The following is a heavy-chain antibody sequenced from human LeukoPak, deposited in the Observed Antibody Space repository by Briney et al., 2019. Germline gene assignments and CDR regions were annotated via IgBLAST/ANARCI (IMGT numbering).Heavy chain of an antibody. CDR2: INNSGSNT. J-gene: IGHJ2*01. V-gene: IGHV3-48*03. D-gene: IGHD3-10*01. Sequence: GGSLRLSCAASGFTFSIYEMNWVRQATGKGLEWVSYINNSGSNTHYADSVKGRLTISRDNDKNSLYLQMKRLRAEDTAVYYCARGGEGLLWFGELQNGRYFDLWGRGTLVTVSS. CDR3: ARGGEGLLWFGELQNGRYFDL. CDR1: GFTFSIYE.